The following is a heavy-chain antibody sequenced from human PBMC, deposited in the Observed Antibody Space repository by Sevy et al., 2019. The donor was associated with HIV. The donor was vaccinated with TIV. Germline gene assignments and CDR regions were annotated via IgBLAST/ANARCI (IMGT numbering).Heavy chain of an antibody. D-gene: IGHD4-17*01. V-gene: IGHV3-33*01. J-gene: IGHJ4*02. CDR1: GFSFSSYG. CDR2: IWFDGSNE. CDR3: ARDLEFYSYREYGPAFNPDY. Sequence: GGSLRLSCAASGFSFSSYGMHWVRQAPGKGLEWLAVIWFDGSNEYYVDSVKGRFTISRDIAKNTLYLQMNSLRAEDTAVYYCARDLEFYSYREYGPAFNPDYWGRGTLVTVSS.